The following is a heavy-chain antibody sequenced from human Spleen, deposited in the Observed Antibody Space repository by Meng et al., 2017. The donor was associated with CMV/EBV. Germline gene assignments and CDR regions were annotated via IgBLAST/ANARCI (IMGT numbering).Heavy chain of an antibody. J-gene: IGHJ4*02. Sequence: GESLKISCAGSGFTFSTFSMTWVRQAPGKGLEWVSSISSTSDSRYYADSVKGRFTISRDNVKNSLYLQMNFLRVEDTAVYYCATDQNPHWGQGTLVTVSS. CDR1: GFTFSTFS. CDR3: ATDQNPH. CDR2: ISSTSDSR. V-gene: IGHV3-21*01.